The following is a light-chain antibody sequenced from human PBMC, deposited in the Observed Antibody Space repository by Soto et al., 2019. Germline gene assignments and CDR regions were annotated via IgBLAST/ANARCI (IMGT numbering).Light chain of an antibody. CDR2: GAS. CDR3: QQYASLPRT. CDR1: QSFTTSQ. V-gene: IGKV3-20*01. J-gene: IGKJ1*01. Sequence: EIVLTQSPGTLSLSPGERATLFCRASQSFTTSQLAWYQQRPGQAPRVLIFGASRRATGIPDRFSGSGSGTDFTLTISRLEPEDSAVYYCQQYASLPRTFGQGTTVEIK.